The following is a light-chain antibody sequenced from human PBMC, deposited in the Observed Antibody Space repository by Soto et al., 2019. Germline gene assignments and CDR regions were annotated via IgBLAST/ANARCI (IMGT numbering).Light chain of an antibody. Sequence: DIPMTQSPSTLSGSVGDRVTITCRASQTISSWLAWYQQKPGKAPKLLIYKASTLKSGDPSRFSGSGSGTEFTLTISSLQPDDFATYYCQHYNRYSEAFGQGTKVELK. CDR1: QTISSW. V-gene: IGKV1-5*03. CDR3: QHYNRYSEA. CDR2: KAS. J-gene: IGKJ1*01.